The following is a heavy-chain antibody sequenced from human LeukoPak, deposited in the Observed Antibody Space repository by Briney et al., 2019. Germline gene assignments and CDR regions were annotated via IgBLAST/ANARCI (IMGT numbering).Heavy chain of an antibody. CDR3: ARGEYSSSSGY. J-gene: IGHJ4*02. CDR2: INHSGST. Sequence: KPSETLSLTCAVYGGSFSGYYWSWIRQPPGKGLEWIGEINHSGSTNYNPSLKSRVTISVDTSKNQFSLKLSSVTAADTDVYYCARGEYSSSSGYWGQGTLVTVSS. D-gene: IGHD6-6*01. V-gene: IGHV4-34*01. CDR1: GGSFSGYY.